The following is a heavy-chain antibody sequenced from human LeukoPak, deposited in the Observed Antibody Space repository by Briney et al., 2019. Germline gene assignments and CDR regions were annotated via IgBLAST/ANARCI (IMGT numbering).Heavy chain of an antibody. CDR3: ARVTTVNPHWYFDL. Sequence: SQTLSLTCAISGDSVSSNSAAWNWIRQSPSRGLEWLGRTYYRSKWYNDYAVSVKSRITINPDTSKNQFSLELSSVTAADTAVYYCARVTTVNPHWYFDLWGRGTLVTVSS. V-gene: IGHV6-1*01. CDR1: GDSVSSNSAA. CDR2: TYYRSKWYN. D-gene: IGHD4-17*01. J-gene: IGHJ2*01.